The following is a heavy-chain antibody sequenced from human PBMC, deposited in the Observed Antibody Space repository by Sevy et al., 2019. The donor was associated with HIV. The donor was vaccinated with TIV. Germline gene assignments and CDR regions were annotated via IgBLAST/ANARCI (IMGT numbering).Heavy chain of an antibody. CDR1: GFTFSNAW. CDR2: IKNRSDGGTR. J-gene: IGHJ4*02. Sequence: GGSLRLSCTASGFTFSNAWMSWVRQVPGKGLEWIGRIKNRSDGGTRDDGAPGKGGFTISRSDSKHTRLLHMISLRTDDTALYDCTTEYPPGPFDFWGQGALDTVSS. CDR3: TTEYPPGPFDF. V-gene: IGHV3-15*01.